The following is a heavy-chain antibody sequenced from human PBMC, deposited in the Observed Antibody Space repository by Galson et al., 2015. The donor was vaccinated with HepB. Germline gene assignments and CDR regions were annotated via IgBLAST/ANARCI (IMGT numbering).Heavy chain of an antibody. CDR1: GYTFTTSS. Sequence: SVKVSCKASGYTFTTSSMHWVRQAPGQRPEWMGWINGANGDTKYSKKFQGRVSITRDTSASIAYMEVNSLRYEDTAVYYCARDSGHYYGWFDPWGQGTLVTVSS. V-gene: IGHV1-3*01. J-gene: IGHJ5*02. D-gene: IGHD3-22*01. CDR3: ARDSGHYYGWFDP. CDR2: INGANGDT.